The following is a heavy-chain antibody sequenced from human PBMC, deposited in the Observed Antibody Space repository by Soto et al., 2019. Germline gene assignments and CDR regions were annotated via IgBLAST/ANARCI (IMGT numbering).Heavy chain of an antibody. CDR3: AKGRITGSCFFDD. Sequence: SGTLSLTCTVSSGAVSGSVSSGGYYWTWIRQSPGKGLEWIGYIYYNGSTYYNPSLKSRVTISADTSKNQFSLKLTSVTAADTAVYYCAKGRITGSCFFDDWGQGTLVTVSS. CDR1: SGAVSGSVSSGGYY. D-gene: IGHD1-20*01. CDR2: IYYNGST. V-gene: IGHV4-61*08. J-gene: IGHJ4*02.